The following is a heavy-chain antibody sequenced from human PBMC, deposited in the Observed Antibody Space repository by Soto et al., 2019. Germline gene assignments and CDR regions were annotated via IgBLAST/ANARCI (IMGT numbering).Heavy chain of an antibody. J-gene: IGHJ4*02. Sequence: SETLSLTCDVYGGSFSGYIWTWIRQPPGKGLEWIGTITYSGSTYYNPSLKSRVTISVDASKNQFSLKLTSVTAADTAVYYCARYDSNYGIDFWAQGTLVNVSS. CDR2: ITYSGST. V-gene: IGHV4-34*01. D-gene: IGHD4-4*01. CDR3: ARYDSNYGIDF. CDR1: GGSFSGYI.